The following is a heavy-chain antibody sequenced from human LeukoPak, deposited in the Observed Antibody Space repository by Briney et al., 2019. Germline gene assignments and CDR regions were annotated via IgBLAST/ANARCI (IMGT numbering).Heavy chain of an antibody. V-gene: IGHV1-46*01. CDR2: INPSGGST. Sequence: ASVKVSCKASGYTFTSYYMHWVRQAPGQGLEWMGIINPSGGSTSYAQKFQGRVTMIRDTSTSTVYMELSSLRSEDTAVYYCARDRLGYYGSGSQGIDYWGQGTLVTVSS. CDR1: GYTFTSYY. J-gene: IGHJ4*02. D-gene: IGHD3-10*01. CDR3: ARDRLGYYGSGSQGIDY.